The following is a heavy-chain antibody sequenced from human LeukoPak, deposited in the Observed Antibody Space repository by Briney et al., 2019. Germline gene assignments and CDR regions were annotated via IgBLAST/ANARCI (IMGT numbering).Heavy chain of an antibody. V-gene: IGHV1-2*02. D-gene: IGHD2-15*01. Sequence: ASVKVSCKASGYTFTGYYMHWVRQAPGQGLEWMGWINPDSGGTNYAQKFQGRVTMTRDTSISTAYMELSRLRSDDTAVYYCARGSYQGYCSGGSCPLAIDAFDIWGQGTMVTVSS. J-gene: IGHJ3*02. CDR2: INPDSGGT. CDR1: GYTFTGYY. CDR3: ARGSYQGYCSGGSCPLAIDAFDI.